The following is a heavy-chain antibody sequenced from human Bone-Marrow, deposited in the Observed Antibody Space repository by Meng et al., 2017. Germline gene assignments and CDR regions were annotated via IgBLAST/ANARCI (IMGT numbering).Heavy chain of an antibody. J-gene: IGHJ4*02. V-gene: IGHV4-34*01. CDR1: GGSFSGYY. CDR2: INHSGST. CDR3: ASWIYSCGWQ. D-gene: IGHD6-19*01. Sequence: QVQLRQWGAGLLKPSETLSLTCAVYGGSFSGYYWSWIRQPPGKGLEWIGEINHSGSTNYNPSLKSRVTISIDKSKNQFSLKLSSVTAADTAVYYCASWIYSCGWQWGQGALVTVSS.